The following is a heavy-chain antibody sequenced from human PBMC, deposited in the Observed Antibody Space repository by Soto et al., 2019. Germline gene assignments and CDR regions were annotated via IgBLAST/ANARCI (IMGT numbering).Heavy chain of an antibody. CDR2: ISGSGGST. Sequence: GALRLSCAASGFTFSTYAMSWVRQAPGKGLEWVSAISGSGGSTFYADSVTGRFTISRDNSENTLYLQMNSLRAEDTAVYYCVKGRGIPAAGTGYFDYWGQGTLVTVSS. D-gene: IGHD6-13*01. J-gene: IGHJ4*02. CDR1: GFTFSTYA. V-gene: IGHV3-23*01. CDR3: VKGRGIPAAGTGYFDY.